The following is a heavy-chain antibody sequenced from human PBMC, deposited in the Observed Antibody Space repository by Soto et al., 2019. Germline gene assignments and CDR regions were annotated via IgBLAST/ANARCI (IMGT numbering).Heavy chain of an antibody. CDR1: GYTFSGYY. J-gene: IGHJ2*01. CDR3: ARGGAVSPKSVAGTLHWCFDL. V-gene: IGHV1-2*02. CDR2: INPNSGGT. D-gene: IGHD6-19*01. Sequence: QEQLVQSGAEVKKPGASVKVSCRASGYTFSGYYLHWVRQAPGQGLEWMGWINPNSGGTNFAQNFEDRVTMTGDTSINTAYMELSGLSSDDTAVYFCARGGAVSPKSVAGTLHWCFDLWGRGTLVTVSS.